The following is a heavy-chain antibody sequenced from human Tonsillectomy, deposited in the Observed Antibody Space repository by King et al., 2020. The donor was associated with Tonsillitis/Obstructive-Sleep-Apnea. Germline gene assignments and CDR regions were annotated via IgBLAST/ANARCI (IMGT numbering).Heavy chain of an antibody. V-gene: IGHV1-69*01. Sequence: QLVQSGAAVQKPGSSVQVSCKASGGTFSSYAISWVRQAPGQGLEWMGGIIPIFGTANYAQKFQGRVTITADESTSTAYMELSSLRSEDTAVYYCASVLRFLEWPRYYFDYWGQGTLVTVSS. CDR3: ASVLRFLEWPRYYFDY. J-gene: IGHJ4*02. D-gene: IGHD3-3*01. CDR1: GGTFSSYA. CDR2: IIPIFGTA.